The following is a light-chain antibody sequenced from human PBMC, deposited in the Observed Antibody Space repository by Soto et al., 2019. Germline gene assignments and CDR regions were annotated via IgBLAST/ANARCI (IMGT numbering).Light chain of an antibody. V-gene: IGKV3-20*01. CDR1: QSVSDNY. CDR2: GAS. Sequence: EIVLTQSPGTLPLSSGERATLSCRASQSVSDNYLAWYQQKPGQAPRLLIYGASSRAAAIPDRFSGSGSGPDFTLSTSRLGPEDVAVYFCQQYGSSPWTFGQGTKVEIK. J-gene: IGKJ1*01. CDR3: QQYGSSPWT.